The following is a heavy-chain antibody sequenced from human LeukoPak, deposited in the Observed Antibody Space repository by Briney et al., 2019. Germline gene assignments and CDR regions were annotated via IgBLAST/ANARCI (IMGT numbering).Heavy chain of an antibody. Sequence: GGSLRLSCAASGFTFSSYWMSWVRQAPGKGLEWVANIKQDGSEKYYVDSVKGRFTISRDNAKNSLYLQMNSLRAEDTAVYYCARDDVTARPPHWFNPWGQGTLVTVSS. V-gene: IGHV3-7*01. CDR3: ARDDVTARPPHWFNP. J-gene: IGHJ5*02. CDR1: GFTFSSYW. CDR2: IKQDGSEK. D-gene: IGHD6-6*01.